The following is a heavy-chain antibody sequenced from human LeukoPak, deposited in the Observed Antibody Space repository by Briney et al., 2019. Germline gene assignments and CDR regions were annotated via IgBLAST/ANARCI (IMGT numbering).Heavy chain of an antibody. CDR3: AKDRPNIIAVAGRFDY. J-gene: IGHJ4*02. V-gene: IGHV3-7*01. CDR2: IKQDETEK. D-gene: IGHD6-19*01. CDR1: GFTFSNFW. Sequence: GALRLSCTASGFTFSNFWMGWVRQAPGKGLEWVANIKQDETEKFYLGSVKGRFTISRDNSKNTLYLQMNSLRAEDTAVYYCAKDRPNIIAVAGRFDYWGQGTLVTVSS.